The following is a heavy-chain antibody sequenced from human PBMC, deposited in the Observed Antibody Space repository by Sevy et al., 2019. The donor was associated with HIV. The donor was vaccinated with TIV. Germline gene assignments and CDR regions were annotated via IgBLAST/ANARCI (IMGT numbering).Heavy chain of an antibody. Sequence: GGSLRLSCAASGFSFSTYWMTWVRQAPGKGLEWVATMNQDGTERDYADSVKGRFTISRDNTKTSLFLQMNSLSAEDTGVYYCVREGLGGFSYSLDCWGQGTLVTVSS. CDR3: VREGLGGFSYSLDC. D-gene: IGHD3-16*01. J-gene: IGHJ4*02. CDR2: MNQDGTER. V-gene: IGHV3-7*01. CDR1: GFSFSTYW.